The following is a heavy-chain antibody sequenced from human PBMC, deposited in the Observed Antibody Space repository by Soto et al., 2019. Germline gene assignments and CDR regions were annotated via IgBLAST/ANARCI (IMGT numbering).Heavy chain of an antibody. J-gene: IGHJ4*02. V-gene: IGHV4-34*01. CDR3: ARDKITGLFDY. CDR2: INHSGST. CDR1: GGSFSGYY. D-gene: IGHD2-8*02. Sequence: SETLSLTCAVYGGSFSGYYWTWIRQPPGTGLEWIGEINHSGSTNYNPSLKSRVTISVDTSKNQFSLRLTSVTAADTAVYYCARDKITGLFDYWGQGTLFTVSS.